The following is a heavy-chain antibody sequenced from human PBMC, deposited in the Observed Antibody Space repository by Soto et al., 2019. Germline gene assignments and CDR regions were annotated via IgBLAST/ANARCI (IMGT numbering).Heavy chain of an antibody. Sequence: GGSLRLSCAASGFTFSSYAMSWVRQAPGKGLEWVSAISGRGGSTYYADSVKGRFTISRDNSKNTLYLQMNSLRAEDTAVYYCAKDWGSGLLFHYMDVWGKGTTVTVSS. V-gene: IGHV3-23*01. CDR1: GFTFSSYA. CDR3: AKDWGSGLLFHYMDV. CDR2: ISGRGGST. D-gene: IGHD3-16*01. J-gene: IGHJ6*03.